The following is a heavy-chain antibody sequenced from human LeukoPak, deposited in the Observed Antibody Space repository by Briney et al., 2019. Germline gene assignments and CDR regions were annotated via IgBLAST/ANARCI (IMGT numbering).Heavy chain of an antibody. CDR2: TYYRSKWYN. J-gene: IGHJ4*02. V-gene: IGHV6-1*01. CDR3: AREQLRYCSGGSCYFVDY. Sequence: SQTLSLTCAISGDSVSSNSAAWNWIRQSPSRGLEWLGRTYYRSKWYNDYAESVKSRITINPDTSKNQFSLQLNSVTPEDTAVYYCAREQLRYCSGGSCYFVDYWGQGTLVTVSS. CDR1: GDSVSSNSAA. D-gene: IGHD2-15*01.